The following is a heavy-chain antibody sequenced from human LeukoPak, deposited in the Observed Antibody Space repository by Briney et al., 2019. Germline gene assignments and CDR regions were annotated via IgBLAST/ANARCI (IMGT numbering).Heavy chain of an antibody. V-gene: IGHV4-59*01. D-gene: IGHD3-3*01. CDR3: ARSRYYDFWSGIPFDP. CDR2: IYYSGST. CDR1: GGPISSYY. J-gene: IGHJ5*02. Sequence: SETPSLTCTVSGGPISSYYWSWIRQPPGKGLEWIGYIYYSGSTNYNPSLKSRVTISVDTSKNQFSLKLSSVTAADTAVYYCARSRYYDFWSGIPFDPWGQGTLVTVSS.